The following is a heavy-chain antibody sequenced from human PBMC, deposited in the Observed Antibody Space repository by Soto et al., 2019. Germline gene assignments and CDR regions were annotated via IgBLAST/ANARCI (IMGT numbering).Heavy chain of an antibody. V-gene: IGHV3-64*01. Sequence: EVQLVESGGGLVQPGGSLRLSCAASGFTFSSYAMHWVRQAPGKGLEYVSAISSNGGSTYYANSVKGRFTISRDNSKNPLYLQMGRLRAEDMAVYYCARGGRGWYWANAFDIWGQGTMVTVSS. CDR3: ARGGRGWYWANAFDI. CDR1: GFTFSSYA. D-gene: IGHD6-19*01. J-gene: IGHJ3*02. CDR2: ISSNGGST.